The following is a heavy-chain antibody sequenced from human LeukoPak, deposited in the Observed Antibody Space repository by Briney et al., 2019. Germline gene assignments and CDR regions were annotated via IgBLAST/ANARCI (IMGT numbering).Heavy chain of an antibody. Sequence: SETLSLTCTVSGGSISSYYWSWIRQPPGKGLEWIGYIYYSGSTNYNPSLKSRVTISVETSKNQFSLKLSSVTAADTAVYYCARYTSHWGDFDYWGQGTLVTVSS. CDR1: GGSISSYY. CDR2: IYYSGST. D-gene: IGHD6-13*01. CDR3: ARYTSHWGDFDY. V-gene: IGHV4-59*01. J-gene: IGHJ4*02.